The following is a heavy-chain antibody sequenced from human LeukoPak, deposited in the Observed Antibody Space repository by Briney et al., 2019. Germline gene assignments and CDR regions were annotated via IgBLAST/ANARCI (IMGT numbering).Heavy chain of an antibody. Sequence: RGTLRLSCAASGFTFSSFSTMCVSHTPGKGLWWVLYITSSSRTISSADSVKGRFTISRDNAKNSLYLQMNSLRAEDTAVYYCARSFRGSFGVFEAFDIWGQGTMVTVSS. CDR2: ITSSSRTI. J-gene: IGHJ3*02. CDR3: ARSFRGSFGVFEAFDI. D-gene: IGHD3-16*01. CDR1: GFTFSSFS. V-gene: IGHV3-48*01.